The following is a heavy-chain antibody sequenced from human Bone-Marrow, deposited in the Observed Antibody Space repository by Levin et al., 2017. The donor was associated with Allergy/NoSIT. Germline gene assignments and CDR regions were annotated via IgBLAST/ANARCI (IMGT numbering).Heavy chain of an antibody. D-gene: IGHD2-15*01. J-gene: IGHJ6*03. CDR3: ASGLGYCSGGSCYSTLGDYMDV. CDR2: INPNSGGT. CDR1: GYTFTGYY. Sequence: ASVKVSCKASGYTFTGYYMHWVRQAPGQGLEWMGRINPNSGGTNYAQKFQGRVTMTRDTSISTAYMELSRLRSDDTAVYYCASGLGYCSGGSCYSTLGDYMDVWGKGTTVTVSS. V-gene: IGHV1-2*06.